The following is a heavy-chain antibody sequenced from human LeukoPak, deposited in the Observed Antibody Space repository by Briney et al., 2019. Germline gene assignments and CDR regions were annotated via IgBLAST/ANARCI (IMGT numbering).Heavy chain of an antibody. D-gene: IGHD5-18*01. CDR3: ARHSYGYLYFDY. CDR1: GFTFSSYA. J-gene: IGHJ4*02. CDR2: ISGSGGST. V-gene: IGHV3-23*01. Sequence: GGSLRLSCAASGFTFSSYAMSWVRQAPGKGLEWVSAISGSGGSTYYADSVKGRFTISRDNSKNTLYLQMNSLRAEDTAVYYCARHSYGYLYFDYWGQGTLVTVSS.